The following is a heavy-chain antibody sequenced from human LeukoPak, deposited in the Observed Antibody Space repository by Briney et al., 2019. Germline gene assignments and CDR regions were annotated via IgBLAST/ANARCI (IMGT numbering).Heavy chain of an antibody. CDR1: GFTFSSYA. D-gene: IGHD3-22*01. V-gene: IGHV3-48*01. J-gene: IGHJ4*02. CDR2: ISSSSSTI. Sequence: GGSLRLSCAASGFTFSSYAMSWVRQAPGKGLEWVSYISSSSSTIYYADSVKGRFTISRDNAKNSLYLQMNTLRAEDTAVYYCARDRHKYNYDSGGYPPYWGQGTLVTVSS. CDR3: ARDRHKYNYDSGGYPPY.